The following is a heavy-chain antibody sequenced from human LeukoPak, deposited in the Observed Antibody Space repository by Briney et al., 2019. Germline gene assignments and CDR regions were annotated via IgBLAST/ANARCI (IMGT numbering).Heavy chain of an antibody. CDR2: IYYSGGT. J-gene: IGHJ6*02. CDR3: ARDYLGLQPYYYYGMDV. Sequence: PSETLSLTCTVSGDSISSYYWSWIRQPPGKGLEWIGYIYYSGGTNYNPSLKSRVTISVDTSKNQFSLKLSSVTAADTAVYYCARDYLGLQPYYYYGMDVWGQGTTVTVSS. CDR1: GDSISSYY. V-gene: IGHV4-59*01. D-gene: IGHD2-2*01.